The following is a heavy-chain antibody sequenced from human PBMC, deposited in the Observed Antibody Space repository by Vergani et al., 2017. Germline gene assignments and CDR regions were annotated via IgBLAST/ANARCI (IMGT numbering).Heavy chain of an antibody. CDR1: GFTFSSYS. CDR2: ISSSSSYI. V-gene: IGHV3-21*01. D-gene: IGHD3-22*01. Sequence: EVQLVESGGGLVQPGGSLRLSCAASGFTFSSYSMNWVRQAPGKGLEWVSSISSSSSYIYYADSVKGRFTISRDNAKNSLYLQMNSLRAEDTAVYYCARDLHEYESSGYNNGALDIWGQGTMVTVSS. CDR3: ARDLHEYESSGYNNGALDI. J-gene: IGHJ3*02.